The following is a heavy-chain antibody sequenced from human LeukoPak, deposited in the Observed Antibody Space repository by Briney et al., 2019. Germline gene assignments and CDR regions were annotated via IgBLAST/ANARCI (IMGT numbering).Heavy chain of an antibody. D-gene: IGHD6-13*01. CDR2: INTNTGNP. CDR3: ARGYSSGWYVDGNFDY. CDR1: GYTFTSYV. J-gene: IGHJ4*02. V-gene: IGHV7-4-1*02. Sequence: GASVKVSCKASGYTFTSYVMNWVRQAPGQGLEWMGWINTNTGNPTFAQGFTGRFVFSLDTSVCTAYLQISSLKAEDTAVYYCARGYSSGWYVDGNFDYWGQGTLVTVSS.